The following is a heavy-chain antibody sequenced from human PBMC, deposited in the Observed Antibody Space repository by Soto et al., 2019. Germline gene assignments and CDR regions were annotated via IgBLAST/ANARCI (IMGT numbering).Heavy chain of an antibody. CDR1: GYTFSDYY. J-gene: IGHJ4*02. D-gene: IGHD3-3*01. CDR3: ASHYDMWSGYLSPVDY. Sequence: GGSLRLSCAASGYTFSDYYMXWIRQAPGKGLEWISYIDTSGTKIYYADSVKGRFTITRDNAKNSLYLEMNSLRDEDTAVYYCASHYDMWSGYLSPVDYWGQGTLVTVSS. V-gene: IGHV3-11*01. CDR2: IDTSGTKI.